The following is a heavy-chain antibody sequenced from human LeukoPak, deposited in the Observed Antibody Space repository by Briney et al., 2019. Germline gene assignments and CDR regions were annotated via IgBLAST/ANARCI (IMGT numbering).Heavy chain of an antibody. CDR2: INPNSGDT. CDR3: ARGDSTGWYLI. D-gene: IGHD6-19*01. CDR1: GYTFTGYY. J-gene: IGHJ3*02. Sequence: GPSVKVSCKASGYTFTGYYMHWVRQAPGQGLEWMGWINPNSGDTKYAQKFQGRVTMTRDTSISTAYMELSRLKSDDTAVYYCARGDSTGWYLIWGQGTMVIVSS. V-gene: IGHV1-2*02.